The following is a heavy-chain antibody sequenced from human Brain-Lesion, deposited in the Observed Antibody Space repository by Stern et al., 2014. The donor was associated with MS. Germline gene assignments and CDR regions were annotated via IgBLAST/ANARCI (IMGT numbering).Heavy chain of an antibody. CDR2: VYFSGST. D-gene: IGHD4-23*01. V-gene: IGHV4-39*01. CDR1: GGSLSDSSYY. Sequence: QLQLQESGPGLVKPSQTLSLTCTVSGGSLSDSSYYWGWIRQSPGKGLEWIGSVYFSGSTHYNPSLKSRVTISVDTSMNQFSLKVNSMTAADTAMYYCATRTTMATRSYWYFDLWGRGTLVTVSS. CDR3: ATRTTMATRSYWYFDL. J-gene: IGHJ2*01.